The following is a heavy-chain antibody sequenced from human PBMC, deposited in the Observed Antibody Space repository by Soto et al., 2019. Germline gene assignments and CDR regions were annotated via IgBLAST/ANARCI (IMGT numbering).Heavy chain of an antibody. Sequence: GASVKVSCKASGFTFTGSSRHWVRQAPGQNLQWLGWIDTNNGRTKYSQSFQGRVTITRDTSASTAYMELNSLKSEDTAVYYCARGHWTQTLADYYLDSWAQGTLVTVSS. J-gene: IGHJ4*02. D-gene: IGHD1-1*01. CDR3: ARGHWTQTLADYYLDS. CDR1: GFTFTGSS. V-gene: IGHV1-3*04. CDR2: IDTNNGRT.